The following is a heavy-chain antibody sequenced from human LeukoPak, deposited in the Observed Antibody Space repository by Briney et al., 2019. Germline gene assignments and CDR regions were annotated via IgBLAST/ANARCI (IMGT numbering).Heavy chain of an antibody. CDR1: GYTFTGYY. V-gene: IGHV1-2*02. J-gene: IGHJ4*02. Sequence: ASVKVSCEASGYTFTGYYMHWVRQAPGQGLEWMGWINPNSGGTNYAQKFQGRVTMTRDTSISTAYMELSRLRSDDTAVYYCARGFAVAGTREKNFDYWGQGTLVTVSS. D-gene: IGHD6-19*01. CDR3: ARGFAVAGTREKNFDY. CDR2: INPNSGGT.